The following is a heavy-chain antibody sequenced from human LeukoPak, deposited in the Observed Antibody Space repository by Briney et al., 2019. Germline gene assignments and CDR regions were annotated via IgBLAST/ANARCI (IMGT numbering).Heavy chain of an antibody. CDR3: AKEANYDTLTGYNPFDY. Sequence: PGGSLRPSCAASGFTFSSYAMSWVRQAPGKGLEWVSAISGSGGSTYYADSVKGRFTISRDNSKNTLYLQMNSLRAEDTAVYYCAKEANYDTLTGYNPFDYWGQGTLVTVSS. D-gene: IGHD3-9*01. CDR1: GFTFSSYA. V-gene: IGHV3-23*01. CDR2: ISGSGGST. J-gene: IGHJ4*02.